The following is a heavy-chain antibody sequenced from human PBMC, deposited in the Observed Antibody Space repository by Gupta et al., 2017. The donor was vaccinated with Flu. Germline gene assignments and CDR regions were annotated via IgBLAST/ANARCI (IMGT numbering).Heavy chain of an antibody. CDR2: ISGSGGST. V-gene: IGHV3-23*01. CDR3: AKSSGIAVADIDY. CDR1: GFTFSSYA. D-gene: IGHD6-19*01. Sequence: EVQLLESGGGLVKPGGSLRLSCAASGFTFSSYAMSWVRQAPGKGLDWVSAISGSGGSTYYADSVKGRFTISRDNSKNTLYLQMNSLRAEDTAVYYCAKSSGIAVADIDYWGQVTLVTGAS. J-gene: IGHJ4*02.